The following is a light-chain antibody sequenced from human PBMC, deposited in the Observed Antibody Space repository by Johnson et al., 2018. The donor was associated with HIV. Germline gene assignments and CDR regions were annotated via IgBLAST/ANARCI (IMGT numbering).Light chain of an antibody. J-gene: IGLJ1*01. CDR2: ENN. Sequence: QSVLTQPPSVSAAPGQKVTISCSGSSSNIGNNYVSWYQQLPGTAPKLLIYENNKRPSGIPGRFSGSKSGTSATLGITGLQTGDEADYYCGTWDSRLRNVFGTGTKVTVL. V-gene: IGLV1-51*02. CDR1: SSNIGNNY. CDR3: GTWDSRLRNV.